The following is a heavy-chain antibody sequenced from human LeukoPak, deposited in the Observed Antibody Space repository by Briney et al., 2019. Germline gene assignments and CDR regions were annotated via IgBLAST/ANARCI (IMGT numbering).Heavy chain of an antibody. V-gene: IGHV4-59*12. Sequence: SETLSLTCTVSGGSINTYYWSWIRQPPGKGLEWIGYISYSGSRNYNPSLKSRVTISVDTSKNQFSLKLSSVTAADTAVYYCARESLTWLQSRTSWFDPWGQGTLVTVSS. D-gene: IGHD5-24*01. CDR3: ARESLTWLQSRTSWFDP. J-gene: IGHJ5*02. CDR2: ISYSGSR. CDR1: GGSINTYY.